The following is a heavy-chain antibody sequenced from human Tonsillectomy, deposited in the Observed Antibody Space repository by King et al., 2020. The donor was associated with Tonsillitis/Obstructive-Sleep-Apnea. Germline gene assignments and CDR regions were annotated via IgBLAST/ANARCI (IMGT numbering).Heavy chain of an antibody. CDR1: GVSFSGYY. J-gene: IGHJ4*02. CDR2: INHSGST. CDR3: ARGGRRSDY. V-gene: IGHV4-34*01. Sequence: VQLQQWGAGLLKPSETLSLTCAVYGVSFSGYYWSWIRQPPGKGLEWIGEINHSGSTNYNPSLKSRVTISVDTSKNQFSLKLSSVTAADTAVYYCARGGRRSDYWGQGTLVTVSS.